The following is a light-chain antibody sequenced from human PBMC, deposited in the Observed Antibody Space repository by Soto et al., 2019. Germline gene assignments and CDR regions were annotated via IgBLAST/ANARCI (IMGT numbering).Light chain of an antibody. V-gene: IGKV3-20*01. CDR3: RQYGTSLEVP. Sequence: IVMTQSPARLSVSPGERATLSCRASQSISSNLACYQQKNGQTPSRHIYGASKRATGIPDRFSGSGSGTDFTLTIRRLEPEDCAVYYCRQYGTSLEVPVGGGT. J-gene: IGKJ4*01. CDR1: QSISSN. CDR2: GAS.